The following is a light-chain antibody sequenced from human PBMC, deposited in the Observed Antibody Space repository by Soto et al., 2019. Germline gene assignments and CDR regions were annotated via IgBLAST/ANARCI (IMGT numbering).Light chain of an antibody. Sequence: EIVLTQSPATLSLSPGERATLSCRASQSVSNYLAWYQQKPGQAPRLLIYDASKRATGTPARFTGSGSGTDFTLTTSSLEHDEYPVHYCQQRSNWPPLTFGQGTKVEIK. J-gene: IGKJ1*01. V-gene: IGKV3-11*01. CDR2: DAS. CDR1: QSVSNY. CDR3: QQRSNWPPLT.